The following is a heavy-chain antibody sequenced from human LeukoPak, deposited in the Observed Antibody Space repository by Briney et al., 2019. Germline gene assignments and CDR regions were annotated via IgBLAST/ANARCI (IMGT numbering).Heavy chain of an antibody. V-gene: IGHV1-46*01. CDR3: ARDLWSYQGGRYFDY. Sequence: AASVKVSCKAPGYTFTSYYMHWVRQAPGQGLEWMGIINPSGGSTSYAQKFQGRVTMTRDMSTSTVYMELSSLRSEDTAVYYCARDLWSYQGGRYFDYWGQGTLVTVSS. CDR2: INPSGGST. D-gene: IGHD1-26*01. CDR1: GYTFTSYY. J-gene: IGHJ4*02.